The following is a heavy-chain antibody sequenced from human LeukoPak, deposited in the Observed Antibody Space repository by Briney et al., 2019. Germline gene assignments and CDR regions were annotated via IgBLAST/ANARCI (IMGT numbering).Heavy chain of an antibody. V-gene: IGHV3-73*01. CDR2: IRSKANSYAT. CDR3: TRHGPSSGYLRGDGY. CDR1: GFTFSGSA. Sequence: QPGGSLRLSCAASGFTFSGSAMHWVRQASGKGLEWVGRIRSKANSYATAYAASVKGRFTISRDDSKNTAYLQMNSLKTEDTAVYYCTRHGPSSGYLRGDGYWGQGTLVTVSS. D-gene: IGHD3-22*01. J-gene: IGHJ4*02.